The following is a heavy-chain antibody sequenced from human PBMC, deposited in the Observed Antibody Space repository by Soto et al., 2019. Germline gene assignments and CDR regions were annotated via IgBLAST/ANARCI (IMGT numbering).Heavy chain of an antibody. CDR3: ANIAVAGKDFQH. J-gene: IGHJ1*01. V-gene: IGHV3-23*01. CDR2: ISGSGGST. Sequence: LRLSCAASGFTFSSYAMSWVRQAPGKGLEWVSAISGSGGSTYYADSVKGRFTISRDNSKNTLYLQMNSLRAEDTAVYYCANIAVAGKDFQHWGQGTLVTVSS. D-gene: IGHD6-19*01. CDR1: GFTFSSYA.